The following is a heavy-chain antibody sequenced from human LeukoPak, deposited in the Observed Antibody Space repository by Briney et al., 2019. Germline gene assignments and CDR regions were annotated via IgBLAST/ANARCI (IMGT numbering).Heavy chain of an antibody. J-gene: IGHJ3*02. CDR3: ARDEDPYAFDI. D-gene: IGHD2-15*01. V-gene: IGHV1-2*02. CDR1: GYTLTGYY. CDR2: INPYSGGT. Sequence: ASVKVSCKASGYTLTGYYMHWVRQAPGQGLEWMRWINPYSGGTNYAQKFQGRVTMTRDTSISTAYMELSRLRSDDTAMYYCARDEDPYAFDIWGQGTMVTVSS.